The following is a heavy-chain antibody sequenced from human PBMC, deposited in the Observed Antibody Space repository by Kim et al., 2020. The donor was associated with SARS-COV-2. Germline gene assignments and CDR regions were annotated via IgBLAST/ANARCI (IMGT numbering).Heavy chain of an antibody. J-gene: IGHJ4*02. Sequence: SETLSLTCAVSGGSISGHNWWSWVRQPPGTGLEWIGEIHHSGNTNYSPSLKSRVSISVDKSKNQFSLTLSSVNAADTAIYYCARNYLGGWYALDYWGQGTLVTVSS. CDR1: GGSISGHNW. CDR3: ARNYLGGWYALDY. CDR2: IHHSGNT. D-gene: IGHD6-19*01. V-gene: IGHV4-4*02.